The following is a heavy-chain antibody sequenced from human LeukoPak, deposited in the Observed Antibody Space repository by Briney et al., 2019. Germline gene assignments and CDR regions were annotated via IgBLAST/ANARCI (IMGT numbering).Heavy chain of an antibody. CDR3: ARDYYGSGDY. J-gene: IGHJ4*02. D-gene: IGHD3-10*01. CDR1: GFTFSSYW. V-gene: IGHV3-7*01. Sequence: GGSLRLSCAASGFTFSSYWMNWVRQSPGKGLECVANINQDGSETYYLDYVKGRFTISRDNAKSSLYLQMNSLTAEDTAVYYCARDYYGSGDYWGQGTLVTVSS. CDR2: INQDGSET.